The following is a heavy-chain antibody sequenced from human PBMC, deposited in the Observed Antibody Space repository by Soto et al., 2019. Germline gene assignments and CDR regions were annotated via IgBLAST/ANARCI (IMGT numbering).Heavy chain of an antibody. V-gene: IGHV4-61*01. CDR3: ARGGGNANFDY. CDR2: IYYSGST. D-gene: IGHD2-15*01. J-gene: IGHJ4*02. Sequence: SETLSLTCTVSGGSVSSGSYYWSWIRQPPGKGLEWIGYIYYSGSTNYNPSLKSRVTISVDTSKNQFSLKLSSVTAADTAVYYCARGGGNANFDYWGQGTLVTVS. CDR1: GGSVSSGSYY.